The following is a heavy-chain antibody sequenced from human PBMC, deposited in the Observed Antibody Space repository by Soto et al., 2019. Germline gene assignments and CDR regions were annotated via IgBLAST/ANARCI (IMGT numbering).Heavy chain of an antibody. CDR3: ARSASVSSYGSDVFDV. CDR1: GKHFTNYW. D-gene: IGHD3-16*01. J-gene: IGHJ3*01. V-gene: IGHV5-51*01. CDR2: IYPGDSDT. Sequence: XGSLKILWHCSGKHFTNYWIGLVLPVPGKGLEWMGIIYPGDSDTRYSPSFQGQVTISADKSLNTAYLQWSSLKASDTAMYYCARSASVSSYGSDVFDVWGQGTMVTVSS.